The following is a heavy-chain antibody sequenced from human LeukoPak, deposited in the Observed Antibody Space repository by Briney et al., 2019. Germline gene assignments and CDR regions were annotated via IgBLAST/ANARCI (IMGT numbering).Heavy chain of an antibody. Sequence: GGSLRLSCAASGFTFSSYGMHWVRQAPGKGLEWVAVISYDGSNKYYADSVKGRFTISRDNSKYTLYLQMNSLRAEDTAVYYCAKDSFSGWYGNFDYWGQGTLVTVSS. D-gene: IGHD6-19*01. V-gene: IGHV3-30*18. CDR3: AKDSFSGWYGNFDY. CDR1: GFTFSSYG. CDR2: ISYDGSNK. J-gene: IGHJ4*02.